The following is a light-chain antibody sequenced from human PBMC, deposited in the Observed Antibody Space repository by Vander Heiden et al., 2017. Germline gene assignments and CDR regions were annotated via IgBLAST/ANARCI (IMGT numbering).Light chain of an antibody. CDR3: QSYDSSLSAVV. Sequence: QPVLTQPPSVSAAPGQRVTISCTGSSSNIGARYDLHCYQHLPAPAPKLLIYANSTRPPGVPDRFSGSNAGTSASLPITGLQAEDEADYYCQSYDSSLSAVVFGGGTKLTVL. CDR1: SSNIGARYD. CDR2: ANS. J-gene: IGLJ2*01. V-gene: IGLV1-40*01.